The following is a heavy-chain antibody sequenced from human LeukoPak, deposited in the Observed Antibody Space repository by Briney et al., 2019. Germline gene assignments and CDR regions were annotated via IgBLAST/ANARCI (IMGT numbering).Heavy chain of an antibody. J-gene: IGHJ4*02. D-gene: IGHD3-22*01. CDR1: AFTFRSYG. CDR2: IRYDGSNK. Sequence: PGGSLRLSCATSAFTFRSYGMHWVRQAPDKGLEWVAFIRYDGSNKYYADSVKGRFTISRDNSKNTLYLQMNSLRAEDTAVYYCAKIRYYYDSSGPFDYWGRGTLVTVSS. CDR3: AKIRYYYDSSGPFDY. V-gene: IGHV3-30*02.